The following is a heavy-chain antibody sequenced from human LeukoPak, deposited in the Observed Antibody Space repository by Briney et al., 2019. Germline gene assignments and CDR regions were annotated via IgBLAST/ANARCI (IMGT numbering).Heavy chain of an antibody. CDR2: IYYSGST. CDR3: ARDLEAMGWFDP. Sequence: KPSETLSLTCTVSGGSISSYYWSWIRQPPGKGLEWIGYIYYSGSTNYNPSLKSRVTISVDTSKNQFSLKLSSVTAADTAVYYCARDLEAMGWFDPWGQGTLVTVSS. V-gene: IGHV4-59*01. J-gene: IGHJ5*02. D-gene: IGHD5-18*01. CDR1: GGSISSYY.